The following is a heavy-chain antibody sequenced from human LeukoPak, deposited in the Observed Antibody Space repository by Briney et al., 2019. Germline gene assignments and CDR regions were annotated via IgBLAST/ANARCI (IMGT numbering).Heavy chain of an antibody. V-gene: IGHV3-30-3*01. CDR1: GFTFSSYA. J-gene: IGHJ4*02. CDR3: ACLSTGYGDYGRGFFNY. CDR2: ISYDGSNK. Sequence: EGSLRLSCAASGFTFSSYAMHWVRQAPGKGLEWVAVISYDGSNKYYADSVKGRFTISRDNSKNTLYLQMNSLRAEDTALYYCACLSTGYGDYGRGFFNYWGQGTLVTVSS. D-gene: IGHD4-17*01.